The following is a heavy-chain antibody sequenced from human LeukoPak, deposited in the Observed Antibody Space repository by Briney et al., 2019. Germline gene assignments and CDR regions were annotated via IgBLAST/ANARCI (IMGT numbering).Heavy chain of an antibody. CDR1: GGSISSYY. D-gene: IGHD6-13*01. Sequence: SETLSLTCTVSGGSISSYYWSWIRQPPGKGLEWIGYIYYSGSTKYNPSLKSRVTISVDTSKNQFSLKLSSVTAADTAVYYCARHGAAGSYYYGMDVWGQGTTVTVSS. J-gene: IGHJ6*02. CDR2: IYYSGST. CDR3: ARHGAAGSYYYGMDV. V-gene: IGHV4-59*08.